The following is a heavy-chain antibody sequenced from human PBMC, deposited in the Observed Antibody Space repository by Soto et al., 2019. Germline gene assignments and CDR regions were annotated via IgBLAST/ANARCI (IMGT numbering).Heavy chain of an antibody. CDR2: ISNNGHSA. CDR1: GFTFSSYA. V-gene: IGHV3-23*01. CDR3: AKGGPTFINSFGN. D-gene: IGHD1-1*01. J-gene: IGHJ4*02. Sequence: PGGSLRLSCAASGFTFSSYAMNWVRQAPGKGLEWISVISNNGHSAYYADSVKGRFTISRDNSKNTLYLQIKSLRAEDTAAYYCAKGGPTFINSFGNWGQGNLVTLSS.